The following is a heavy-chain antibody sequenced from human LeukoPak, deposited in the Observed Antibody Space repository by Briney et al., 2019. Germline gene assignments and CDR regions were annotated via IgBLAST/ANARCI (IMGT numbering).Heavy chain of an antibody. Sequence: ASVKVSCKASGYTFTGYYMHWVRQAPGQGFEWMGWINPNSGGTNYAQKFQGRVTMTRDTSISTAYMELSRLRSDDTAVYYCARDGRGLWFGELYDWFDPWGQGTLVTVSS. CDR1: GYTFTGYY. J-gene: IGHJ5*02. CDR3: ARDGRGLWFGELYDWFDP. D-gene: IGHD3-10*01. V-gene: IGHV1-2*02. CDR2: INPNSGGT.